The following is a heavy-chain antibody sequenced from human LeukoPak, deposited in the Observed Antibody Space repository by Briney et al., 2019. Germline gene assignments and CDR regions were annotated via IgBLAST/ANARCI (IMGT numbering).Heavy chain of an antibody. D-gene: IGHD6-13*01. V-gene: IGHV1-18*01. CDR3: ARDLGEAAAGGWFDP. CDR2: ISAYNGNT. CDR1: GYTFTSYG. Sequence: ASVKVSCKASGYTFTSYGISWVRQAPGQGLEWMGWISAYNGNTNYAQKLQGRVTMTTDTSTSTAYVELRSLRSDDTAVYYCARDLGEAAAGGWFDPWGQGTLVTVSS. J-gene: IGHJ5*02.